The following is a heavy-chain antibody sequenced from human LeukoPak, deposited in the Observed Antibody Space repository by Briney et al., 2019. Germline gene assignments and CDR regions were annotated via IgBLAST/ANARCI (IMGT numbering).Heavy chain of an antibody. CDR1: GFAFNFYA. CDR2: INASGGIT. D-gene: IGHD6-19*01. Sequence: GGSLRLSCAASGFAFNFYAMTWVRQAPGKRLQWVSTINASGGITYYAESVRGRFTISRDNSKDTLYLQLNSLTAEDTAIYYCAKPISGGLAVSADWFDPWGQGTLVAVSS. CDR3: AKPISGGLAVSADWFDP. V-gene: IGHV3-23*01. J-gene: IGHJ5*02.